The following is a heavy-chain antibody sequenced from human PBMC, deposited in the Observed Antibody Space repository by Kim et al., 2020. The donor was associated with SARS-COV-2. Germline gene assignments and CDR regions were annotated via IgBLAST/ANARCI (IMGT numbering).Heavy chain of an antibody. J-gene: IGHJ1*01. Sequence: YAEPGKGRLIISRDHSKNTLYLQMNSLRAEDTAVYYCATVVFYYDAGYFKNWGQGTLVIVSS. V-gene: IGHV3-66*01. CDR3: ATVVFYYDAGYFKN. D-gene: IGHD3-22*01.